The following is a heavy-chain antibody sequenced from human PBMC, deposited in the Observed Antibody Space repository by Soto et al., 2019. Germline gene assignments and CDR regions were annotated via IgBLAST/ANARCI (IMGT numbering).Heavy chain of an antibody. J-gene: IGHJ6*02. D-gene: IGHD3-3*01. CDR1: GGSISSGGYY. Sequence: PSETLSLTCTVSGGSISSGGYYWSWIRQHPGKGLEWIGYIYYSGSTYYNPSLKRRVAIALDTSNNQFSLKLRPVAAVDTAVYYCARGVREYDFWSGHFHDYYYYGMDVWGQGTTVTVSS. V-gene: IGHV4-31*03. CDR2: IYYSGST. CDR3: ARGVREYDFWSGHFHDYYYYGMDV.